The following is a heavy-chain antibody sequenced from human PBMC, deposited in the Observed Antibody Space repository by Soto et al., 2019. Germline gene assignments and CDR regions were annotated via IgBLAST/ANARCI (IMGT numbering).Heavy chain of an antibody. CDR3: AISVAAGPDDAFDI. J-gene: IGHJ3*02. D-gene: IGHD6-19*01. CDR2: ISYDGSNK. Sequence: QVQLVESGGGVVQPGRSLRLSCAASGFTFSSYAMHWVRQAPGKGLEWVAVISYDGSNKYYADSVKGRFTISRDNSKNTLYLHMNSLRAEDTAVYYCAISVAAGPDDAFDIWGQGTMVTVSS. CDR1: GFTFSSYA. V-gene: IGHV3-30-3*01.